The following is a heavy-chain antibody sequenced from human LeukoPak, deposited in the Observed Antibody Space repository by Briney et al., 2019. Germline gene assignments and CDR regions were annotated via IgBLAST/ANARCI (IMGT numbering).Heavy chain of an antibody. Sequence: SGGSLRLSCAASGFTFSSYGMSWVRQAPGKGLEWVSAISGSGGSTYYADSVKGRFTISRDNAKNSLYLQMNSLRAEDTAVYYCARADWDTAMIDYWGQGTLVTVSS. CDR2: ISGSGGST. V-gene: IGHV3-23*01. CDR1: GFTFSSYG. CDR3: ARADWDTAMIDY. D-gene: IGHD5-18*01. J-gene: IGHJ4*02.